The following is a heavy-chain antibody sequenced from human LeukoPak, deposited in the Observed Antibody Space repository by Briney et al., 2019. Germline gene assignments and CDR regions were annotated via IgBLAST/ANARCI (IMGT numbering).Heavy chain of an antibody. CDR2: IYYSGST. Sequence: ASETQSLTCTVSGGSVSSGSYYWSSIRQPPGKGLEWIGYIYYSGSTNYNPSLKSRVTISVDTSKNQFSLKLSSVTAADTAVYYCARAHDAFDIWGQGTMVTVSS. J-gene: IGHJ3*02. CDR1: GGSVSSGSYY. CDR3: ARAHDAFDI. V-gene: IGHV4-61*01.